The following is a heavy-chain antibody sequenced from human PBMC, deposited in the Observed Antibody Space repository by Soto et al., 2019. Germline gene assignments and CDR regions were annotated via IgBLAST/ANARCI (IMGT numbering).Heavy chain of an antibody. D-gene: IGHD1-26*01. V-gene: IGHV3-33*01. CDR3: ARDVRYSGSPGAFDI. Sequence: QVQLVESGGGVVQPGRSLRLSCAASGFTFSSYGMHWVRQAPGKGLEWVAVIWYDGSNKYYADSVKGRFTISRDNSKSTLYLQMNSLRAEDTAVYYCARDVRYSGSPGAFDIWGQGTMVTVSS. CDR2: IWYDGSNK. J-gene: IGHJ3*02. CDR1: GFTFSSYG.